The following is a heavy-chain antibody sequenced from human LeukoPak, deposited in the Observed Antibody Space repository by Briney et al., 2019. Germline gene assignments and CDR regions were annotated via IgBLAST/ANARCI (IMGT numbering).Heavy chain of an antibody. Sequence: SETLSLTCTVSGGSISRYYWSWIRQPAGKGLEWIGRIYSSGSTNYNPSLKSRVTISVDTSKNQFSLKLSSVTAADTAVYYCARGLAVAEDYWGQGTLVTVSS. D-gene: IGHD6-19*01. V-gene: IGHV4-4*07. CDR1: GGSISRYY. CDR2: IYSSGST. CDR3: ARGLAVAEDY. J-gene: IGHJ4*02.